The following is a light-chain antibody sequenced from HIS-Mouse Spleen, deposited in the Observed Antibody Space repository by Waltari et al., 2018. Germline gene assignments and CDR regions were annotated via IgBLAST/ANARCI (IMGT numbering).Light chain of an antibody. V-gene: IGLV2-14*01. CDR1: SSDVGGYNY. Sequence: QSALTQPASVSGSPGQSITISCTGTSSDVGGYNYVSWYQQHPGKAPKLMIYYVSNRPSWVSHRFSGSKSGNTASLTISGLQAEDEADYYCSSYTSSSTLVFGGGTKLTVL. CDR3: SSYTSSSTLV. CDR2: YVS. J-gene: IGLJ3*02.